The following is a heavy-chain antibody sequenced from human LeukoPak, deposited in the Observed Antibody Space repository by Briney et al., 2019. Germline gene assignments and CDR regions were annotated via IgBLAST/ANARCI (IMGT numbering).Heavy chain of an antibody. CDR3: ARGKVGVDWYFDF. V-gene: IGHV1-2*02. CDR1: GYTFTGFY. D-gene: IGHD2-15*01. J-gene: IGHJ2*01. CDR2: IKPHTRDT. Sequence: ASVTVSCKATGYTFTGFYLHWVREAPGPRLDWMGWIKPHTRDTKSAQRFQGRVTMTRDTYITTAYMELSNLRSGDTAVYYCARGKVGVDWYFDFWGRGSLVSVSS.